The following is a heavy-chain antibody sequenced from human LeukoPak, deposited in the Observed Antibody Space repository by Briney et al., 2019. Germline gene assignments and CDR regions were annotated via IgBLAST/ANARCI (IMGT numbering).Heavy chain of an antibody. CDR2: ISHSGTT. V-gene: IGHV4-4*02. Sequence: SGTLSLTCGVSGASISRPYWWSWVRQPPGKGLEWIAEISHSGTTHYNPSLKSRVIISVDKSKNQVFLKLNSVTAADTAMYYCARDGGSDQYYFDNWGQGTLVTVSS. CDR1: GASISRPYW. CDR3: ARDGGSDQYYFDN. D-gene: IGHD6-19*01. J-gene: IGHJ4*02.